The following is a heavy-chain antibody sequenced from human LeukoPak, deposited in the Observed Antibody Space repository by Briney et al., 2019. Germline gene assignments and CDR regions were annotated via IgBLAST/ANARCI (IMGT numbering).Heavy chain of an antibody. Sequence: GGSLRLSCAASGFTFSSYAMSWVRQAPGKGLEWVSAISGSGGSTYYADSVKGRFTISRDNSKNTLYLQMNSLRAEDTAVYYCAKAITMIVVPSWYYYGMDVWGQGTTVTVSS. D-gene: IGHD3-22*01. J-gene: IGHJ6*02. CDR2: ISGSGGST. V-gene: IGHV3-23*01. CDR1: GFTFSSYA. CDR3: AKAITMIVVPSWYYYGMDV.